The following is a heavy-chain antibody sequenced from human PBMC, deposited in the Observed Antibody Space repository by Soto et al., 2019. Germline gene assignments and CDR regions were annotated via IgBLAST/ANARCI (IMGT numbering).Heavy chain of an antibody. J-gene: IGHJ4*02. CDR3: ARDLGHGNGPFDY. V-gene: IGHV3-33*01. CDR2: IWYDGTKK. Sequence: GGSLSLSCAASGFPFTAYGMHWVRQAPGKGLEWVAVIWYDGTKKYYADSVKGRFTISRDNSRNSLYLQVNSLRVEDTAVYYCARDLGHGNGPFDYWGQGALVTVSS. CDR1: GFPFTAYG. D-gene: IGHD1-26*01.